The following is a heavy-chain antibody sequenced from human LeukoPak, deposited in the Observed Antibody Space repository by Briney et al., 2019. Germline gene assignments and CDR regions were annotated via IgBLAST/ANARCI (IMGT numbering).Heavy chain of an antibody. D-gene: IGHD3-22*01. CDR2: IYYSGST. Sequence: SETLSLTCTVSGGSISSGDYYWSWIRQPPGKGLEWIGYIYYSGSTYYNPSLKSRVTISVDTSKNQFSLKLSSVTAADTAVYYCAREKAGGYDSRRPFDIWGQGTMVTASS. V-gene: IGHV4-30-4*01. CDR3: AREKAGGYDSRRPFDI. CDR1: GGSISSGDYY. J-gene: IGHJ3*02.